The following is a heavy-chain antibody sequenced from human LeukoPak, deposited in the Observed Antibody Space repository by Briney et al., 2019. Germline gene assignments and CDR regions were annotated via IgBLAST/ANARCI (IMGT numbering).Heavy chain of an antibody. CDR2: TYYSGST. V-gene: IGHV4-39*01. J-gene: IGHJ3*02. CDR1: GSSISIPSYY. D-gene: IGHD4-17*01. Sequence: SETLSLTCTVSGSSISIPSYYWSWVRQPPEKGLEWIGSTYYSGSTNYKPSLESRVTISVDTSKNQFPLTLTSVTAADTAVYYCARRGSDYGDYSDAFDIWGQGTLLIVSS. CDR3: ARRGSDYGDYSDAFDI.